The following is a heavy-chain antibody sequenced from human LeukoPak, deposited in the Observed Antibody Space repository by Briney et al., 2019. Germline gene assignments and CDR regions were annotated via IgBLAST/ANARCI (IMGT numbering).Heavy chain of an antibody. CDR2: IIHSGST. J-gene: IGHJ4*02. D-gene: IGHD6-13*01. V-gene: IGHV4-34*01. CDR3: ARGMQHSLSIAIDY. CDR1: GGSFSGYY. Sequence: SETLSLTCAVYGGSFSGYYWSWIRQPPGKGLEWIGEIIHSGSTNYNPSLKSRVTISVDTSKNQFSLRLSSVTAADTAVYYCARGMQHSLSIAIDYWGQGTLVTVSS.